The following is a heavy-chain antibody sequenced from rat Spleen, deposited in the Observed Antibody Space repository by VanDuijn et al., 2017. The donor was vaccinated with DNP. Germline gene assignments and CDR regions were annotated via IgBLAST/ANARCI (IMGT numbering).Heavy chain of an antibody. J-gene: IGHJ2*01. CDR3: TRYYYGYNFNY. Sequence: QVQLEESGPGLMQPSETLFLTCTVSGFSLTSTGVGWVRQGLGKGLVWMGTIWAGGRTNYNSALKSRLSISRDTSKSQVFLKMNSLQPEDTAIYFCTRYYYGYNFNYWGQGVMVTVSS. D-gene: IGHD1-9*01. V-gene: IGHV2-72*01. CDR1: GFSLTSTG. CDR2: IWAGGRT.